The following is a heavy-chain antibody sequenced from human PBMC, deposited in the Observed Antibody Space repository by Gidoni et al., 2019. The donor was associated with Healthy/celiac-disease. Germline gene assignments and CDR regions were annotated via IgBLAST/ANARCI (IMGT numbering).Heavy chain of an antibody. CDR3: ARVGSPLTSAWSGYRYYYYYGMDV. J-gene: IGHJ6*02. CDR1: GGTFSSYA. Sequence: QVQLVQSGAEVKKPGSSVKVSCKASGGTFSSYAISWVRQAPGQGLEWMGRIIPILGIANYAQKFQGRVTITADKSTSTAYMELSSLRSEDTAVYYCARVGSPLTSAWSGYRYYYYYGMDVWGQGTTVTVSS. CDR2: IIPILGIA. V-gene: IGHV1-69*04. D-gene: IGHD3-3*01.